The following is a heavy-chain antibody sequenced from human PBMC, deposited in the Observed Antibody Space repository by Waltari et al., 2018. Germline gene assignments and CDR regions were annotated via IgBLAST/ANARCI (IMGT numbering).Heavy chain of an antibody. D-gene: IGHD6-6*01. J-gene: IGHJ4*02. CDR1: GFTFISYW. V-gene: IGHV3-7*03. Sequence: EVQLVESGGGLVQPGGSLRLSCAASGFTFISYWMSCVRQAPGKGVEWVDKIKQEGSEKYYVDSVKGRFTISRDNAKNSLYLQMNSLRAEDTAVYYCAREAGAWAAPFDYWGQGTLVTVSS. CDR3: AREAGAWAAPFDY. CDR2: IKQEGSEK.